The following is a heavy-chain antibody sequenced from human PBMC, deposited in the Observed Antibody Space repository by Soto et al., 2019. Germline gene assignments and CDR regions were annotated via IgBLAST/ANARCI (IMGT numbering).Heavy chain of an antibody. CDR3: VREERIVAPQLDH. D-gene: IGHD6-6*01. V-gene: IGHV4-30-4*01. J-gene: IGHJ4*02. CDR1: GGSIKSSDCH. CDR2: IHNSGTS. Sequence: SETLSLTCTVSGGSIKSSDCHWSWPRQSPAKGLEWIGYIHNSGTSFYNPSLRGRVTVTLATSRSQFSLTLAAVTAADTAVYYCVREERIVAPQLDHWGQGTPVTVSS.